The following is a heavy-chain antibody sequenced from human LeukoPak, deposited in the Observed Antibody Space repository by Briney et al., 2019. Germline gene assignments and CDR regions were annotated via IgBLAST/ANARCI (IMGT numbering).Heavy chain of an antibody. CDR1: SGSINNYY. D-gene: IGHD4-17*01. CDR2: IYYSGST. V-gene: IGHV4-59*01. J-gene: IGHJ4*02. Sequence: SETLSLTCTVSSGSINNYYWSWIRQPPGKGLEWIGYIYYSGSTNYNPSLKSRVTISVDTSKNQFSLKLSSVTAADTAVYYCARSGHDYGDYDFDYWGQGTLVTVSS. CDR3: ARSGHDYGDYDFDY.